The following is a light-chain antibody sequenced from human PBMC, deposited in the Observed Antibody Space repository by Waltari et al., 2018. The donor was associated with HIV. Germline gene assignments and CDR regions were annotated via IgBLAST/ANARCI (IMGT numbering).Light chain of an antibody. CDR3: AVWDGTLHGWV. J-gene: IGLJ3*02. V-gene: IGLV2-14*03. CDR1: SSNVGGYTF. CDR2: DVT. Sequence: LTQPASVSGSPGETITISCTGTSSNVGGYTFVTWYQQHPGKAPKLLIRDVTKRLPGISDRFTASKSGNTAYLTISGLQSEDEADYYCAVWDGTLHGWVFGGGTKLTVL.